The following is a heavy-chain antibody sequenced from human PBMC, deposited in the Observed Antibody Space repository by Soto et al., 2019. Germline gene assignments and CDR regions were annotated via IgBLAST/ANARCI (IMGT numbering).Heavy chain of an antibody. CDR2: LYYSGST. D-gene: IGHD3-10*01. CDR1: GGSISSRDYH. V-gene: IGHV4-39*01. Sequence: QLQLQESGPGLVQPSETLSLTFNVAGGSISSRDYHWGWIRQPPGKGLEWIGSLYYSGSTYYNPSLKSRVTISVDPSKIQFSLNLTSVTAADTAVYYCASQVPRGYFDFWGQGALVTVSS. J-gene: IGHJ4*02. CDR3: ASQVPRGYFDF.